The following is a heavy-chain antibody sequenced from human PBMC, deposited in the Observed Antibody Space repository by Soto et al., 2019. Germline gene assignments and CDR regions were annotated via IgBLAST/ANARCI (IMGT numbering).Heavy chain of an antibody. V-gene: IGHV3-53*04. Sequence: GGSLRLSCAASGFSVSTNYMSWVRRAPGKGLEWVSVIYSGDSTYYADSVKGRFTISRHNSENTLSLQMNSLRAEDTAVYYCARDKGLGYCSGGSCYSVYMDVWGKGTTVTVSS. J-gene: IGHJ6*03. D-gene: IGHD2-15*01. CDR2: IYSGDST. CDR3: ARDKGLGYCSGGSCYSVYMDV. CDR1: GFSVSTNY.